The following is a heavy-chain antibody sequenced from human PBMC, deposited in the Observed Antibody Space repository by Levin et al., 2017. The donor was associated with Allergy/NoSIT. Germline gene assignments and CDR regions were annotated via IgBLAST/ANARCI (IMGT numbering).Heavy chain of an antibody. J-gene: IGHJ4*02. CDR2: IIPIFGTA. CDR3: ARFNYGDYGGFDY. Sequence: KISCKASGGTFSSYAISWVRQAPGQGLEWMGGIIPIFGTANYAQKFQGRVTITADESTSTAYMELSSLRSEDTAVYYCARFNYGDYGGFDYWGQGTLVTVSS. CDR1: GGTFSSYA. D-gene: IGHD4-17*01. V-gene: IGHV1-69*01.